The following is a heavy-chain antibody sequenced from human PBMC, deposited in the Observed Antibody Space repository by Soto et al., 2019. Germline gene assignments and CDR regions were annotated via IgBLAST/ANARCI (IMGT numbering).Heavy chain of an antibody. CDR3: AGGLPFWSGYLIPDY. D-gene: IGHD3-3*01. J-gene: IGHJ4*02. CDR2: FYYSGST. CDR1: SGSIRSNY. V-gene: IGHV4-59*01. Sequence: KTSETLSLTCTVSSGSIRSNYWSWIRQPPGKGLEWIGFFYYSGSTNYNPSLKSRVTISVDTSKNQFSLKLSSVTAADTAVYYCAGGLPFWSGYLIPDYWGQGTLVTVSS.